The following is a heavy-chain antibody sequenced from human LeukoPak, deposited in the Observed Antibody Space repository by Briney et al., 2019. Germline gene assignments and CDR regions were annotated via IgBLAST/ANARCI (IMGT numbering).Heavy chain of an antibody. V-gene: IGHV4-39*07. D-gene: IGHD3-10*01. J-gene: IGHJ4*02. CDR2: IYYSGST. Sequence: SETLSLTCTVSGGSISSSSYYWGWIRQPPGKGLEWIGRIYYSGSTYYNPSLKTRVTISVDTSKNQFSLKLSSVTAADTAVYYCARYAITNTKTRKSALFDYWGQGTLVTVSS. CDR1: GGSISSSSYY. CDR3: ARYAITNTKTRKSALFDY.